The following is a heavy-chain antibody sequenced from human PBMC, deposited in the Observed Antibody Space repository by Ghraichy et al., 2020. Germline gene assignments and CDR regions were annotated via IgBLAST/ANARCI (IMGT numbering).Heavy chain of an antibody. Sequence: GEPLNISCAASGFTFSKYGMHWVRQAPGRGLEWVAVISYDGSNKYNADSGRFTISRDNSKNTLYLQMNFLRAEDTAVYYCAKERDTSGYYSFRGDYYGMDVWGQGTTVTVSS. CDR3: AKERDTSGYYSFRGDYYGMDV. D-gene: IGHD3-22*01. J-gene: IGHJ6*02. CDR2: ISYDGSNK. CDR1: GFTFSKYG. V-gene: IGHV3-30*18.